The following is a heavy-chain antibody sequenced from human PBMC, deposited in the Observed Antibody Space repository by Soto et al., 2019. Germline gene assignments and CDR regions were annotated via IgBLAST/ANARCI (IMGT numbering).Heavy chain of an antibody. CDR2: IIPMLDIT. V-gene: IGHV1-69*02. J-gene: IGHJ3*02. Sequence: QVQLLQSGAEMKKPGSSVKVSCKASGGTFSTYTIIWVRQAPGQGLEWMGRIIPMLDITNTAQNFQGRVTITADKSTSTAYLELSALRSDDTAIYFCTLGSWSAETFDIWGRGTFVTVSS. CDR3: TLGSWSAETFDI. CDR1: GGTFSTYT. D-gene: IGHD6-13*01.